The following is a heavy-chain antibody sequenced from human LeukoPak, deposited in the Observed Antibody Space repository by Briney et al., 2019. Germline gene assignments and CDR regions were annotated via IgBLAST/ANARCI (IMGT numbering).Heavy chain of an antibody. CDR3: ARGRLQYSSSRTPETRTEKYYYYYGMDV. V-gene: IGHV1-69*13. CDR2: IIPIFGTA. D-gene: IGHD6-6*01. J-gene: IGHJ6*02. CDR1: GGTFSSYA. Sequence: GASVKVSCKASGGTFSSYAISWVRQAPGQGLEWMGGIIPIFGTANYAQKFQGRVTITADESTSTAYMELSSLRSEDTAVYYCARGRLQYSSSRTPETRTEKYYYYYGMDVWGQGTTVTVSS.